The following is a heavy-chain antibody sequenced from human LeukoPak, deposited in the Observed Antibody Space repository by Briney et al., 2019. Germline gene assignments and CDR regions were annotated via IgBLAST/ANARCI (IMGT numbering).Heavy chain of an antibody. J-gene: IGHJ6*02. CDR1: GGSISSGGYY. CDR2: IYYSGST. V-gene: IGHV4-31*03. D-gene: IGHD1-14*01. CDR3: ARGHAAVTAIYYYYYGMDV. Sequence: SETLSLTCTVSGGSISSGGYYWSWIRQHPGKGLEWIGYIYYSGSTYYNPSLKSRVTISVDTSKNQFSLKLSSVTAADTVVYYCARGHAAVTAIYYYYYGMDVWGQGTTVTVSS.